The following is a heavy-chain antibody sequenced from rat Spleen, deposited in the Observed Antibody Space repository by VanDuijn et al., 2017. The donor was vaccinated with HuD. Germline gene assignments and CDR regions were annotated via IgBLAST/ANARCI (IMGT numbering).Heavy chain of an antibody. J-gene: IGHJ4*01. CDR3: ARHMANPYYVMDA. CDR2: INFDGSGT. V-gene: IGHV5-25*01. CDR1: GFTFSNFD. D-gene: IGHD3-4*01. Sequence: EVQLVESGGGFVQPGGSMKLSCAPSGFTFSNFDMAWVRQTPTKGLEWVASINFDGSGTYYRDSVKGRFTFSRDNAKNTLYLQMDSLRSEDTATYYCARHMANPYYVMDAWGQGASVTVSS.